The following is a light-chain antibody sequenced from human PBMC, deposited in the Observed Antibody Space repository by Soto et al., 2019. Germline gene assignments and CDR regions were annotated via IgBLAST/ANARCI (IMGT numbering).Light chain of an antibody. Sequence: EIVLTQSPATLSLSPGERATLSCRASQSIRSNLAWYQHKPGQAPRLLIYDASNRATGIPARFSGSGSGTAFTLTISNLEPEDFAVYYCHQRDNWPWTFGQGAKVEIK. CDR3: HQRDNWPWT. J-gene: IGKJ1*01. CDR2: DAS. CDR1: QSIRSN. V-gene: IGKV3-11*01.